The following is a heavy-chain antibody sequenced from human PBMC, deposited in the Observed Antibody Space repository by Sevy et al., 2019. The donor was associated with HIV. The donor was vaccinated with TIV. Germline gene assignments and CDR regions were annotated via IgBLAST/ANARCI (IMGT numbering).Heavy chain of an antibody. D-gene: IGHD3-10*01. CDR2: ILHSGGT. Sequence: SETLSLTCAVHGGSFDGYYWTWIRQPQPPGKGLEWIGEILHSGGTNYNPSLKSRVTISVDTSKNQFSLKMTSLTAADTAMYYCARGQGMVRGDFDYWAQGTLVTVSS. CDR1: GGSFDGYY. J-gene: IGHJ4*02. V-gene: IGHV4-34*01. CDR3: ARGQGMVRGDFDY.